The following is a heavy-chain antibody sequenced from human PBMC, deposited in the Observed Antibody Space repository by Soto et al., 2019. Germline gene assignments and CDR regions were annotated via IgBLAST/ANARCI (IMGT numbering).Heavy chain of an antibody. J-gene: IGHJ4*02. CDR1: GGSISSYC. CDR3: ARERYSSSSCYFDY. CDR2: IYYSGST. Sequence: SETLSLTCTVPGGSISSYCWSWIRQPPGKGLEWIGYIYYSGSTNYNPSLKSRATISVDTSKNQFSLKLSSVTAADTAVYYCARERYSSSSCYFDYWGQGTLVTVSS. D-gene: IGHD6-6*01. V-gene: IGHV4-59*01.